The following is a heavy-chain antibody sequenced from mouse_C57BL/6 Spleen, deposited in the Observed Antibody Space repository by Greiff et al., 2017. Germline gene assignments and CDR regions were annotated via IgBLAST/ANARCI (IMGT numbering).Heavy chain of an antibody. J-gene: IGHJ1*03. D-gene: IGHD2-4*01. CDR1: GYTFTDYY. V-gene: IGHV1-26*01. CDR3: ARWGLRRWYFDV. CDR2: INPNNGGT. Sequence: VQLQQSGPELVKPGASVKISCKASGYTFTDYYMNWVKQSHGKSLEWIGDINPNNGGTSYNQKFKGKATLTVDKSSSTAYMELRSLTSEDSAVYYCARWGLRRWYFDVWGTGTTVTVSS.